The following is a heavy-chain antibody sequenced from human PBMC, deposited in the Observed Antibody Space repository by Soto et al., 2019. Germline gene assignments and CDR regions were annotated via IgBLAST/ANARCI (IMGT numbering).Heavy chain of an antibody. CDR1: GFTFSDFY. J-gene: IGHJ5*02. Sequence: GGSLRLSCAASGFTFSDFYMSWIRQAPGKGLEWVSYISSSGSTIYYADSVKGRFTISRDNAKNSLYLQMNSLRAEDTAVYYCARLGALEWLLFGPARPFDPWGQGTLVTVSS. CDR2: ISSSGSTI. V-gene: IGHV3-11*01. CDR3: ARLGALEWLLFGPARPFDP. D-gene: IGHD3-3*01.